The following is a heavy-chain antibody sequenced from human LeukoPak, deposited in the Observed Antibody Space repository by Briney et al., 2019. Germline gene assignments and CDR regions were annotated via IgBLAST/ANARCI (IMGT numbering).Heavy chain of an antibody. J-gene: IGHJ3*02. CDR1: GFTFSSYG. CDR2: ISTSSNYI. Sequence: GGSLRLSCAASGFTFSSYGMNWVRQAPGKGLEWVSTISTSSNYIYYADSLKGRFTVSRDNAKSSLYLQMNSLRAEDTAVYYCARDSTVYDSSGDAFDIWGQGTMVTVSS. CDR3: ARDSTVYDSSGDAFDI. D-gene: IGHD3-22*01. V-gene: IGHV3-21*01.